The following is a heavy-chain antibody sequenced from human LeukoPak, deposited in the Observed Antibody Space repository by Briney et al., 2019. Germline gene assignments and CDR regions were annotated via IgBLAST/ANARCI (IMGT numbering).Heavy chain of an antibody. V-gene: IGHV3-23*01. CDR2: ISGSGGST. D-gene: IGHD3-10*01. J-gene: IGHJ4*02. CDR1: GFTFSSYA. CDR3: AKDRGYGSGIPDY. Sequence: GGSLRLSCAASGFTFSSYAMSWVRQAPGKGLEWVSAISGSGGSTYCADSVKGRFTISRDNSKNTLYLQMNSLRAEDTAVYYCAKDRGYGSGIPDYWGQGTLVTVSS.